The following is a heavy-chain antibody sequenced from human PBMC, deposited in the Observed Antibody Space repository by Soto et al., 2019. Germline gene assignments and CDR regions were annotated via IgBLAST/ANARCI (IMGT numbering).Heavy chain of an antibody. CDR3: ASMNDYDSSGPLFDY. CDR1: GGSFSGYY. Sequence: RSLTCAVYGGSFSGYYWSWIRQPPGKGLEWIGEINHSGSTNYNPSLKSRVTISVDTSKNQFSLKLSSVTAADTAVYYCASMNDYDSSGPLFDYWGQGTLVTVS. V-gene: IGHV4-34*01. J-gene: IGHJ4*02. D-gene: IGHD3-22*01. CDR2: INHSGST.